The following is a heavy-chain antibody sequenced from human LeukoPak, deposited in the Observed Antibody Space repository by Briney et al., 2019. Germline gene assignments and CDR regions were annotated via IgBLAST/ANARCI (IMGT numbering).Heavy chain of an antibody. Sequence: GASVEVSCKASGYTFTSYAMHWVRQAPGQRREWMGWINAGNGNTKYSQKFQGRDAITRDTSASTAYMELSSLRSEDTAVYYCARDSYTYYYGSGSYYFFGWFDPWGQGTLVTVSS. J-gene: IGHJ5*02. CDR1: GYTFTSYA. V-gene: IGHV1-3*01. D-gene: IGHD3-10*01. CDR3: ARDSYTYYYGSGSYYFFGWFDP. CDR2: INAGNGNT.